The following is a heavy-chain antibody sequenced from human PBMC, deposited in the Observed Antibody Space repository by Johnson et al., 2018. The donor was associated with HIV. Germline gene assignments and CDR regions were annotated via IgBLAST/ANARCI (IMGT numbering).Heavy chain of an antibody. CDR2: ISYDGSNK. CDR3: ASFGAEAGLGGAFHI. J-gene: IGHJ3*02. CDR1: QFTFSSYA. Sequence: QVQLVESGGGLAKPACSPRLSCAASQFTFSSYAMHWVRQAPGKGLEWVAVISYDGSNKYYVDSVKGRFTISRDNARNSVFLQMDSLRAEDTAVYYCASFGAEAGLGGAFHIWGQGTMVTVTS. V-gene: IGHV3-30-3*01. D-gene: IGHD6-19*01.